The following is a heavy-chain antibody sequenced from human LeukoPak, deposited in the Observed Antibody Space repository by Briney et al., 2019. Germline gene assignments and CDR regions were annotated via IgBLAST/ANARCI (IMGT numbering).Heavy chain of an antibody. Sequence: GGSLRLSCAASGFTFDDYAMHWVRQAPGKGLEWVSGISWNSGSIGYADSVKGRFTISRDNAKNSLYLQVNSLRAEDMALYYCTASPGIAAAGNDPSFDYWGQGTLVTVSS. CDR2: ISWNSGSI. D-gene: IGHD6-13*01. J-gene: IGHJ4*02. CDR3: TASPGIAAAGNDPSFDY. CDR1: GFTFDDYA. V-gene: IGHV3-9*03.